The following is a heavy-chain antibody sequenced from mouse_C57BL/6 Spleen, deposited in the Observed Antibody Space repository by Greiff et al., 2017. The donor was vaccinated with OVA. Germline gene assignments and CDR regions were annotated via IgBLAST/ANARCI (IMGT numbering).Heavy chain of an antibody. D-gene: IGHD1-1*01. V-gene: IGHV14-4*01. J-gene: IGHJ3*01. CDR3: TYYYGSSYAFAY. Sequence: VQLQQSGAELVRPGASVKLSCTASGFNIKDDYMHWVKPRPEQGLEWIGWIDPENGDTEYASKFQGKATITADTSSNTAYLQLSSLTSEDTAVYYCTYYYGSSYAFAYWGQGTLVTVSA. CDR1: GFNIKDDY. CDR2: IDPENGDT.